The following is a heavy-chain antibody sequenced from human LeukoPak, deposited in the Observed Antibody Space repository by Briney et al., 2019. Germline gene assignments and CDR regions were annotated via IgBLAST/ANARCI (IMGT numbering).Heavy chain of an antibody. J-gene: IGHJ5*02. CDR3: ARVTNYYDTSGYH. V-gene: IGHV3-48*01. Sequence: GSLRLSCAASGFTFSSYSMNWVRQAPGKGLEWVSYISSSSSTIYYADSVKGRFTISRDNAKNSLYLQMNSLRAEDTAAYYCARVTNYYDTSGYHWGQGTLVTVSS. D-gene: IGHD3-22*01. CDR1: GFTFSSYS. CDR2: ISSSSSTI.